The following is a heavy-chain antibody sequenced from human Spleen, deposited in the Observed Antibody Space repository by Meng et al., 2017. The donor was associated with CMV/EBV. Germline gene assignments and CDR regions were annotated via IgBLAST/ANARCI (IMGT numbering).Heavy chain of an antibody. D-gene: IGHD3-10*01. Sequence: GESLKISCAASGFTFSSYNIHWVRQAPGKGLEWVAVVWYDGSSKDYADSVKGRCIISRDNLKKTVYLQMSSLRAEDTAIYYCAKDSRTYYYVPGSSTKGGFDYWGQGSLVTVSS. CDR1: GFTFSSYN. V-gene: IGHV3-33*06. CDR2: VWYDGSSK. CDR3: AKDSRTYYYVPGSSTKGGFDY. J-gene: IGHJ4*02.